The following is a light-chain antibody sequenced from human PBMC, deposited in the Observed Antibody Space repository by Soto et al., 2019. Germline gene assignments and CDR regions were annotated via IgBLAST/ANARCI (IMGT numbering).Light chain of an antibody. Sequence: IHLTLSPSSLSASIGDRVTITCRASHGISSYLAWYQQKPGKAPKLLIYDASSLESGVPSRFSGSGSGTEFTLTISSLQPDDFATYYCQQYNSYSPFGQGTRLEFK. J-gene: IGKJ5*01. CDR1: HGISSY. V-gene: IGKV1-5*01. CDR2: DAS. CDR3: QQYNSYSP.